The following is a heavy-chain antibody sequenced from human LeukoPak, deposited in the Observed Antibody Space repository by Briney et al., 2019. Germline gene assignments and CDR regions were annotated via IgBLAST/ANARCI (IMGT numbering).Heavy chain of an antibody. CDR1: GYTFTSYY. D-gene: IGHD3-10*01. J-gene: IGHJ4*02. V-gene: IGHV1-46*03. CDR2: INPSGGST. CDR3: ARAKFRGVIRYTPPGY. Sequence: ASVKVSCKASGYTFTSYYMHWVRQAPGQGLEWMGIINPSGGSTSYAQRFHGRVTMTRDTSTSTVYMEMSSLRSEDTAVYSCARAKFRGVIRYTPPGYWGQGTLVTVSS.